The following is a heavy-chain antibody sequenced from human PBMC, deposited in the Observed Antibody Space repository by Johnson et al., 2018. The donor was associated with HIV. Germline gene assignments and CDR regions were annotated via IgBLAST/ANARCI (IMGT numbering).Heavy chain of an antibody. Sequence: VQLVESGGGVVQPGRSLKLSCAASGFTFSGYWMNWVRQAPGKGLEWVAGIKYDGSGKFCVDSVKGRFTISRDNAKDSLFLQMNSLRAEDTAVYYCARSNAFDIWGQGTMVTVSS. CDR2: IKYDGSGK. V-gene: IGHV3-7*01. J-gene: IGHJ3*02. CDR1: GFTFSGYW. CDR3: ARSNAFDI.